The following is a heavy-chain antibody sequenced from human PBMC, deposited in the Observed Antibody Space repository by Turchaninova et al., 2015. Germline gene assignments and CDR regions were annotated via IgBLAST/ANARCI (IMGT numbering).Heavy chain of an antibody. D-gene: IGHD4/OR15-4a*01. Sequence: QFQLVESGGGVVQPGRSLRLSCAASGFTFSSYGMHWVRQAPGKGLEWVAVISYDGSDKYYADSVKGRFTISRDNSKNTLYVQMNSLRGEDTAVYYCAKVRGETIRKYYYGMDVWGQGTTVTVSS. CDR2: ISYDGSDK. CDR3: AKVRGETIRKYYYGMDV. J-gene: IGHJ6*02. V-gene: IGHV3-30*18. CDR1: GFTFSSYG.